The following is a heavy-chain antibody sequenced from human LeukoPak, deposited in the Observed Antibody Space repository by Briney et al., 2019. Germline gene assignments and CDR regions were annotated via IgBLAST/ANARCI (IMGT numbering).Heavy chain of an antibody. V-gene: IGHV3-30*03. D-gene: IGHD3-16*01. CDR2: ISYDGSNK. Sequence: PGGSLRLSCAASGFTFSSYGMHWVRQAPGKGLEWVAVISYDGSNKYYADSVKGRFTISRDNSKNTLYLQMNSLRAEDTAVYYCARDRVGGDYWGQGTLVTVSS. CDR1: GFTFSSYG. CDR3: ARDRVGGDY. J-gene: IGHJ4*02.